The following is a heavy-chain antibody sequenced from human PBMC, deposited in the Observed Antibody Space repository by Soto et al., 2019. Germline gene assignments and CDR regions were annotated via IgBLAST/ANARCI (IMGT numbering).Heavy chain of an antibody. J-gene: IGHJ3*02. CDR1: GGSISSSSYY. Sequence: SETLSLTCTVSGGSISSSSYYWGWLRPPPGTGLEWIGYIYFSGSTHYNPSLTSRVTISVDTSKNQFSLKLSSVTTADTAIYYCARKGTYYRDAFDMWGQGTMVTVSS. CDR3: ARKGTYYRDAFDM. D-gene: IGHD3-10*01. CDR2: IYFSGST. V-gene: IGHV4-61*05.